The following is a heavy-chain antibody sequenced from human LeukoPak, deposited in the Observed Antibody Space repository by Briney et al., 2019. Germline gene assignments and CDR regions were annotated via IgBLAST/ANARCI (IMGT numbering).Heavy chain of an antibody. J-gene: IGHJ4*02. CDR1: GGSISSYY. Sequence: SETLPLTCTVSGGSISSYYWTWIRQPPEKGLEWIGYIYYNGSTNYNPSLKSRVTISVDTSKNQFSLKLSSVTAADTAVYYCARQSRGIAVAGLACWGKGTLVTVSS. V-gene: IGHV4-59*08. CDR3: ARQSRGIAVAGLAC. D-gene: IGHD6-19*01. CDR2: IYYNGST.